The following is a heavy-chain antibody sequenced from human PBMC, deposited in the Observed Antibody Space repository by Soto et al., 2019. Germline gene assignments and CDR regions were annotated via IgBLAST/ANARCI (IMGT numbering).Heavy chain of an antibody. CDR3: ARQRTSVVTQAYFDV. J-gene: IGHJ4*02. D-gene: IGHD2-21*02. V-gene: IGHV4-39*01. CDR1: DDSISDSRYY. CDR2: ISHDGHA. Sequence: SETLSLTCSVLDDSISDSRYYWGWIRQSPEKGLEWIGSISHDGHAYYNPPLKSRVTLFADTSRNQFSLKMKSVTVADTALYFCARQRTSVVTQAYFDVWGPGSLVTVSS.